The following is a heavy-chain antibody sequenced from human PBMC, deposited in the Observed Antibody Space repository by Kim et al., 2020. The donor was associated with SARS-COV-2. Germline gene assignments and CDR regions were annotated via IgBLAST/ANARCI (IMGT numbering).Heavy chain of an antibody. V-gene: IGHV4-39*01. Sequence: SETLSLTCTVSGGSISSSSYYWGWIRQPPGKGLEWIGSIYYSGSTYYNPSLKSRVTISVDTSKNQFSLKLSSVTAADTAVYYCACTRITNAFDIWGQGT. J-gene: IGHJ3*02. CDR3: ACTRITNAFDI. D-gene: IGHD3-10*01. CDR2: IYYSGST. CDR1: GGSISSSSYY.